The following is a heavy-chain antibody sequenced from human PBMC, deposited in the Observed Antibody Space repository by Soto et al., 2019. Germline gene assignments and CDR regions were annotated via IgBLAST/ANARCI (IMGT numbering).Heavy chain of an antibody. CDR2: ISAYNGNT. CDR3: ARDLHSSGYCYFDY. CDR1: GYTFTSYG. J-gene: IGHJ4*02. D-gene: IGHD3-22*01. V-gene: IGHV1-18*01. Sequence: QVQLVQSGAEVKKPGASVKVSCKASGYTFTSYGISWVRQAPGQGLEWMGWISAYNGNTNYAQKLQGRVTMTTDTSTGAAYMELRSLGSDATAVYCCARDLHSSGYCYFDYWGQGTLVTVSS.